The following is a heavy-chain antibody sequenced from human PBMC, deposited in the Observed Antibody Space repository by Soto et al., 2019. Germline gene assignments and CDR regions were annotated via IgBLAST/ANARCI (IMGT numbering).Heavy chain of an antibody. J-gene: IGHJ6*04. CDR3: AREWDSSGWYGRYYYGMEV. D-gene: IGHD6-19*01. V-gene: IGHV4-34*01. CDR2: INHSGST. Sequence: PSDTLSLSCAVYGGSFSGYYWSWIRQPPGKGLEWIGEINHSGSTNYNPSLKSRVTISVDTSKNKFSLKLSSVTAADTAVYYCAREWDSSGWYGRYYYGMEVWGKGNAV. CDR1: GGSFSGYY.